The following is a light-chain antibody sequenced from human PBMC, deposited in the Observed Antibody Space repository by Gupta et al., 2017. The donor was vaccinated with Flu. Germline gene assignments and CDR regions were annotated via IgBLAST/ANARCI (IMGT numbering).Light chain of an antibody. V-gene: IGKV1-5*03. CDR3: QQYRYFWT. CDR2: EAS. J-gene: IGKJ1*01. CDR1: HSVYSS. Sequence: DIQMTQSPSTLSASVGDKVTVTCRASHSVYSSLAWYQHKPGKAPKLLIYEASSLESGVPSRFRGSGSGTEFALTITSLQPEDFATYYCQQYRYFWTFGPGTKVEIK.